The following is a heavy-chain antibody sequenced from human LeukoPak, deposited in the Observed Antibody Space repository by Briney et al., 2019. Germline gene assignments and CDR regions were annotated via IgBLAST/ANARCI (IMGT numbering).Heavy chain of an antibody. V-gene: IGHV5-51*01. CDR2: IFPGDSDT. Sequence: GESLKISCKGYGDRFTSYLVAWVRQMPGKGLEWMGIIFPGDSDTRYSPSIQGQVTISVDRSISTAYLQWSSLKASDTAIYYCARRPLHSQNWLAPWGQGTLVTVSS. J-gene: IGHJ5*02. CDR1: GDRFTSYL. CDR3: ARRPLHSQNWLAP.